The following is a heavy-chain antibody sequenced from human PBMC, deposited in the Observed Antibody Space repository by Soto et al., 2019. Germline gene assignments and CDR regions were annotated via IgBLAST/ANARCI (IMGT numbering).Heavy chain of an antibody. J-gene: IGHJ6*02. CDR1: GYTFTSYY. D-gene: IGHD3-22*01. V-gene: IGHV1-46*01. Sequence: ASVKVSCKASGYTFTSYYMHWVRQAPGQGLEWMGIINPSGGSTSYAQKFQGRVTMTRDTSTSTVYMELSSLRSEDTAVYYCARTVSSSSLGYYYGMDAWGQGTTVTVSS. CDR3: ARTVSSSSLGYYYGMDA. CDR2: INPSGGST.